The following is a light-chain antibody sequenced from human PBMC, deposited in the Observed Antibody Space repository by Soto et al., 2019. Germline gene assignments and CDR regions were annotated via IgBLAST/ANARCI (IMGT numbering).Light chain of an antibody. CDR2: DAS. V-gene: IGKV3-11*01. CDR1: HSVSSY. J-gene: IGKJ1*01. Sequence: EIVLTQSPATLSLSPGERATLSCSASHSVSSYLAWYQQKPGQAPRVLVYDASNSATGIPARFSGRGSGTDSTLTISSLEPEDFAVYYCQHRSNWPRTFGQGTKVEIK. CDR3: QHRSNWPRT.